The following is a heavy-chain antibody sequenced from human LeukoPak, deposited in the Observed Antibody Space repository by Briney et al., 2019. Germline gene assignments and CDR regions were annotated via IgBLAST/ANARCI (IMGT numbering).Heavy chain of an antibody. J-gene: IGHJ3*02. CDR1: GGSISSSNW. CDR2: IYHSGST. CDR3: AKNSPLSASDI. D-gene: IGHD2/OR15-2a*01. Sequence: SETLSLTCSVSGGSISSSNWWSWVRQPPEKGLEWIGEIYHSGSTSYNPSLKSRVTISIDKSKNQFSLKLTSVTAADTAVYYCAKNSPLSASDIWGQGTMVTVAS. V-gene: IGHV4-4*02.